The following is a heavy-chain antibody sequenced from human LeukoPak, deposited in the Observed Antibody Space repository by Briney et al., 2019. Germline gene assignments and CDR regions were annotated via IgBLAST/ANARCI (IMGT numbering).Heavy chain of an antibody. CDR2: ISGSGGST. V-gene: IGHV3-23*01. Sequence: GGSLRLSCAASGFTFSYYAMSWVRQAPGKGLEWVSAISGSGGSTYYADSVKGRFTISRDNSKNTLYLQMNSLRAEDTAVYYCAKETGSDHYYYMDVWGKGTTVTVSS. CDR3: AKETGSDHYYYMDV. CDR1: GFTFSYYA. J-gene: IGHJ6*03. D-gene: IGHD6-6*01.